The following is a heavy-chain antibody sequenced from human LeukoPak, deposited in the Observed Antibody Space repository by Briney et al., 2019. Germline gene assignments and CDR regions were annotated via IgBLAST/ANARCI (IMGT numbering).Heavy chain of an antibody. D-gene: IGHD1-26*01. V-gene: IGHV3-66*01. Sequence: GGSLRLSCAASGFTVSSNSMSWVRQAPGQGLEWVSVIYSCGSTYYADSVNGRFTNSRDNSKNTLYLQMNSLRAEETAVYYCARGIVGALDALDIWGQGTMVTVSS. CDR2: IYSCGST. J-gene: IGHJ3*02. CDR1: GFTVSSNS. CDR3: ARGIVGALDALDI.